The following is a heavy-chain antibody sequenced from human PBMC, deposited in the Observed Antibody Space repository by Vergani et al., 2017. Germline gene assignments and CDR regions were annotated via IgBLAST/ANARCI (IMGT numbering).Heavy chain of an antibody. CDR2: MNPNSGTT. CDR3: ARSTDYPDDYVSSDYFRRTLDV. CDR1: GYSFSSYD. V-gene: IGHV1-8*01. J-gene: IGHJ6*03. D-gene: IGHD4/OR15-4a*01. Sequence: QVQLVQSGAEVKKPGASVKVSCRASGYSFSSYDISWVRQATGQGLEWMGWMNPNSGTTGYAQKFQGRVTMTRNTSINTAYMELSRLSFEDAAVYYCARSTDYPDDYVSSDYFRRTLDVWAKGPRSPSP.